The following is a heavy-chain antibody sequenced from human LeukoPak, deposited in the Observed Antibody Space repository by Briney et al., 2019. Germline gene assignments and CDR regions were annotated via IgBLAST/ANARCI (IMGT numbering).Heavy chain of an antibody. J-gene: IGHJ5*02. CDR1: GGTFSSYA. CDR3: ASNPHSVTIFAWFDP. CDR2: IIPIFGTA. Sequence: SVKVSCKASGGTFSSYAISWVRQAPGQGLEWMGGIIPIFGTANYAQKFQGRVTITADESTSTAYMELSSLRSEDTAVYYCASNPHSVTIFAWFDPWGQGTLVTVSS. D-gene: IGHD3-3*01. V-gene: IGHV1-69*01.